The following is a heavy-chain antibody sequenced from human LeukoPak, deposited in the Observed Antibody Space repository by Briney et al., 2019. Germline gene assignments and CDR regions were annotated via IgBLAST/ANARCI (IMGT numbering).Heavy chain of an antibody. CDR3: ARAGRDYYGSGSYRRGVDY. Sequence: PSETLSLTCAVYGGSFSGYYWSWIRQPPGKGLEWIGEINHSESTNYNPSLKSRVIISVDTSKNQFSLKLSSVTAADTAVYYCARAGRDYYGSGSYRRGVDYWGRGTLVTVSS. J-gene: IGHJ4*02. CDR2: INHSEST. V-gene: IGHV4-34*01. D-gene: IGHD3-10*01. CDR1: GGSFSGYY.